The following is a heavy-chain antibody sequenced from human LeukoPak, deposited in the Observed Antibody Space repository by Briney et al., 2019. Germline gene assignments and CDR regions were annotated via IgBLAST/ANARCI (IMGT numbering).Heavy chain of an antibody. CDR2: IKEDGSVK. D-gene: IGHD5-18*01. CDR1: GFTFSSHW. Sequence: GGSLRLSCTASGFTFSSHWMTWVRQPPGKGLEWVANIKEDGSVKYYVDSVKGRFTISRDNSKNTLYLQMNSLRAEDTAVYYCARSYTAMVRSLVYWGQGTLVTVSS. CDR3: ARSYTAMVRSLVY. V-gene: IGHV3-7*03. J-gene: IGHJ4*02.